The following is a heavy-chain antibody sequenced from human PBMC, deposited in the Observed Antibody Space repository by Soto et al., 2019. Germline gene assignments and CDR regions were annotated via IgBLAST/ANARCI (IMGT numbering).Heavy chain of an antibody. CDR1: GYTFTSYG. J-gene: IGHJ3*02. D-gene: IGHD2-8*01. CDR3: ARDKIVLMVYAPTSGAFDI. CDR2: ISAYNGNT. V-gene: IGHV1-18*01. Sequence: ASLKVSCKASGYTFTSYGISWVRQAPGQGLEWMGWISAYNGNTNYAQKLQGRVTMTTDTSTSTAYMELRSLRSDDTAVYYCARDKIVLMVYAPTSGAFDIWGQGTMVTVSS.